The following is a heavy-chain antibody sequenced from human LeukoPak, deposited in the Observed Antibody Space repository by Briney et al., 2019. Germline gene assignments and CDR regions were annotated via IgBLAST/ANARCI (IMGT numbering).Heavy chain of an antibody. Sequence: ASVKVSCKASGYTFTGYYIHWVRQAPGQGLEWMGWINPKSGGTNYAQRLQGRVTLTRDTSINTPYMELSRLRSDDTAVYYCARVDPLNLGIPDFWGQGSLVTVSS. D-gene: IGHD3-16*01. V-gene: IGHV1-2*02. CDR1: GYTFTGYY. J-gene: IGHJ4*02. CDR3: ARVDPLNLGIPDF. CDR2: INPKSGGT.